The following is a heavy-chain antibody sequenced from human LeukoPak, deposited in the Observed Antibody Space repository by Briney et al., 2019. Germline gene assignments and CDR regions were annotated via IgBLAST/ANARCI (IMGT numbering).Heavy chain of an antibody. CDR2: IKRDGSDK. D-gene: IGHD2-8*02. V-gene: IGHV3-7*01. CDR3: ARGNWWVGAAQYCDY. CDR1: GFTVSSFG. Sequence: GGSLRLSCAASGFTVSSFGMNWVRQAPGKGPEWVANIKRDGSDKYYVESVKGRFTISKDNAKNLLYLQMDNLRAEDTALYFCARGNWWVGAAQYCDYWGRGTLVTVSS. J-gene: IGHJ4*02.